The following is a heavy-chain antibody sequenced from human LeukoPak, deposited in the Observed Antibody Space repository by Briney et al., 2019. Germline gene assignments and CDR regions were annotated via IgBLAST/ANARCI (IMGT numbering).Heavy chain of an antibody. CDR1: GGSISSSSYY. CDR2: IYYSGST. V-gene: IGHV4-39*07. J-gene: IGHJ5*02. D-gene: IGHD4-17*01. CDR3: ARGVRDDYGDHGWFDP. Sequence: PSETLSLTCTVSGGSISSSSYYWGWIRQPPGKGLEWIGSIYYSGSTYYNPSLKSRVTISLDTSKNQLSLKLSSVTAADTAVYYCARGVRDDYGDHGWFDPWGQGTLVTVSS.